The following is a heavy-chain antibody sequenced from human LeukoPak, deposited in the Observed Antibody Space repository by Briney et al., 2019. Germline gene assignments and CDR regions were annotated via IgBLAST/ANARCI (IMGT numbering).Heavy chain of an antibody. CDR2: IYYSGST. CDR1: GGSISSSSYY. Sequence: SETLSLTCSVSGGSISSSSYYWGWSRQPPGKGLEWIGSIYYSGSTYYNPSLKSRVTISVDTSKNQFSLKLSSVTAADTAVYYCARHPYKSHAKFDYWGQGTLVTVSS. D-gene: IGHD1-14*01. V-gene: IGHV4-39*01. J-gene: IGHJ4*02. CDR3: ARHPYKSHAKFDY.